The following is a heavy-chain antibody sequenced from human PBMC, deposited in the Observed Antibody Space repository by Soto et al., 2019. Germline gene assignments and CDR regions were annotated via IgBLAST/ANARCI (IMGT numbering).Heavy chain of an antibody. J-gene: IGHJ3*02. V-gene: IGHV4-4*02. CDR1: SGSISSSNW. D-gene: IGHD3-3*02. Sequence: SETLSLTCAVSSGSISSSNWWSWVRQPPGKGLEWIGEIYHSGSTNYNPSLKSRVTISVDKSKNQFSLKLSSVTAADTAVYYCASISSWRDDAFDIWGQGTMVTVSS. CDR3: ASISSWRDDAFDI. CDR2: IYHSGST.